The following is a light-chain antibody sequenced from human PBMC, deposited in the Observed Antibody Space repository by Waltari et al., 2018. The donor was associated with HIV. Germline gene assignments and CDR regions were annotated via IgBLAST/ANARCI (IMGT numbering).Light chain of an antibody. V-gene: IGLV1-47*01. CDR3: AAWDGSLSVVI. J-gene: IGLJ2*01. CDR1: SSNIGSNY. CDR2: GNN. Sequence: QSVLTQPPSASGTPGQRVTISCSGSSSNIGSNYVYWYQHLLGPAPKLLSYGNNQRPSGVPDRFSGSKSGTSASLAISGLRSEDEADYYCAAWDGSLSVVIFGGGTKLTVL.